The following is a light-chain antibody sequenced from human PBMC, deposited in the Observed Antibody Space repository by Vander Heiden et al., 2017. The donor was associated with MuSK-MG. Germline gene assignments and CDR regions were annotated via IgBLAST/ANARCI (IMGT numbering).Light chain of an antibody. CDR3: CSYAGSYTSDVV. Sequence: QSALTPPRSVSGSPGQAVTISCTGTSSDVGGYNYVSWYQQHQGKAPKLMIYDVSKRPSGVPDRFSGSKSGNTASLTISGLQAEDEADYYCCSYAGSYTSDVVFGGGTKLTVL. CDR1: SSDVGGYNY. J-gene: IGLJ2*01. CDR2: DVS. V-gene: IGLV2-11*01.